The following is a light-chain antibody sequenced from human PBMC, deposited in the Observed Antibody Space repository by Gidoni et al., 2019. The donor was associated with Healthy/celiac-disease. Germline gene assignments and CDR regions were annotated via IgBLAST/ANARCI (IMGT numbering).Light chain of an antibody. CDR2: GAT. Sequence: DIAFTQSPGTLSLSPGERATLSCRASQGVSSSYFAWYQQKPSQASRLLNYGATSGTTGVPARCSGSESGTDFTLTISRLDQDVFAEYYCQQNGDSSWTFGQGTKVEIK. CDR1: QGVSSSY. CDR3: QQNGDSSWT. J-gene: IGKJ1*01. V-gene: IGKV3-20*01.